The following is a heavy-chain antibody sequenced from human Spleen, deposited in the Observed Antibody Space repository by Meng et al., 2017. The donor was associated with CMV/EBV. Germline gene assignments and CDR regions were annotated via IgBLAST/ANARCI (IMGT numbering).Heavy chain of an antibody. J-gene: IGHJ6*02. CDR1: GFSFNDYY. CDR2: ISDDGNNR. Sequence: GESLKISCTASGFSFNDYYVHWVRQAPGKGLEWVAVISDDGNNRYYRDSVEGRFTLSRDNLQNTLYLQMYSLGHEDSAVYFCARSLREYSTSANYFFYNRDVWGQGTTVTVSS. CDR3: ARSLREYSTSANYFFYNRDV. D-gene: IGHD6-6*01. V-gene: IGHV3-30-3*01.